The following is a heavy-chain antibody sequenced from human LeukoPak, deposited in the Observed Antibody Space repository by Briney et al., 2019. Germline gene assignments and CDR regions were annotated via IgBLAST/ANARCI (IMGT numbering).Heavy chain of an antibody. J-gene: IGHJ4*02. CDR1: GGSISSSSYY. Sequence: SETLSLTCTVSGGSISSSSYYWGWIRQPPGKGLEWIGSFYYSGSTYYNPSLKSRVTISVDTSKNQFSLKLSSVTAADTAVYYCARERSYYEFDYWGQGTLVTVSS. CDR3: ARERSYYEFDY. D-gene: IGHD1-26*01. CDR2: FYYSGST. V-gene: IGHV4-39*07.